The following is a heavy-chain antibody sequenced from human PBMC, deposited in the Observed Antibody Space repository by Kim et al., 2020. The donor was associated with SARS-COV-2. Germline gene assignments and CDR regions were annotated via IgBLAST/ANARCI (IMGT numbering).Heavy chain of an antibody. CDR2: IYYSGST. Sequence: SETLSLTCTVSGGSISSSSYYWVWIRQPPGKGWEWIGCIYYSGSTYYNPSLKIRVTISVATSKNQFSLKLSSVTAADTAVYYCARSLGAGPSTIFGVVIIPDAFDIWGQGTMVTVSS. J-gene: IGHJ3*02. CDR3: ARSLGAGPSTIFGVVIIPDAFDI. CDR1: GGSISSSSYY. V-gene: IGHV4-39*01. D-gene: IGHD3-3*01.